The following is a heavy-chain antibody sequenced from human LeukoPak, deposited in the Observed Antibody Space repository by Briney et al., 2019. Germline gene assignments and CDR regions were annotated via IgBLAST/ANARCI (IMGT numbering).Heavy chain of an antibody. CDR1: GFTFDDYA. D-gene: IGHD6-19*01. J-gene: IGHJ4*02. CDR3: AREDSSGWYES. V-gene: IGHV3-9*01. CDR2: ISWNSGSI. Sequence: GGSLRLSCAASGFTFDDYAMHWVRQAPGKGLEWVSGISWNSGSIGYADSVKGRFTISRDNAKNSLYLQMNSLRAEDTAVYYCAREDSSGWYESWGQGTLVTVSS.